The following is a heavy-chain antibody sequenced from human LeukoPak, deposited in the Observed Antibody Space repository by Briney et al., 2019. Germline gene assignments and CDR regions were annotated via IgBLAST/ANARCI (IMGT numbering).Heavy chain of an antibody. J-gene: IGHJ4*02. D-gene: IGHD2-2*01. CDR2: INHSGST. Sequence: SETLSLTCAVYGGSFSGYYWSWIRQPPGKGLEWIGEINHSGSTNYNPSLKSRVTMSVDTSKNQFSLKLSSVTAADTAVYYCARSGYCSSTSCYLRVDYWGQGTLVTVSS. CDR1: GGSFSGYY. V-gene: IGHV4-34*01. CDR3: ARSGYCSSTSCYLRVDY.